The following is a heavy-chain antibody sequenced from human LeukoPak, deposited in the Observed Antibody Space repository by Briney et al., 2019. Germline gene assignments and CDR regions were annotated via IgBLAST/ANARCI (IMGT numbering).Heavy chain of an antibody. CDR3: AAFRQKRLVPQGGGYFDY. CDR1: GDSISSSRYF. D-gene: IGHD3-16*01. Sequence: SETLSLTCTVSGDSISSSRYFWAWIRQPPGKGLEWIGSVYYSGSTYSNPSLKSRVNIFLDTSKSQFSLKLTSVAAADTAVYFCAAFRQKRLVPQGGGYFDYWGQGTLVTVSS. CDR2: VYYSGST. J-gene: IGHJ4*02. V-gene: IGHV4-39*07.